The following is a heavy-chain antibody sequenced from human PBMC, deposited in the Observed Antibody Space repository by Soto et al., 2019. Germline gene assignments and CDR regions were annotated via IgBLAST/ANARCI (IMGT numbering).Heavy chain of an antibody. V-gene: IGHV1-69*06. CDR2: IIPIFGTA. D-gene: IGHD2-15*01. CDR3: ARAGLPGGPTSIHYYGMDV. Sequence: SVKVSCKASGCTFSSYAISWVRQAPGQGLEWMGGIIPIFGTANYAQKFQGRVTNTADKSTSTAYMELSSLRSEDTDVYYCARAGLPGGPTSIHYYGMDVWGQGNMATV. J-gene: IGHJ6*02. CDR1: GCTFSSYA.